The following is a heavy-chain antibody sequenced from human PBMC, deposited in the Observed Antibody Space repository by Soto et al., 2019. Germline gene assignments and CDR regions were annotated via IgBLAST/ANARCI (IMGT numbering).Heavy chain of an antibody. J-gene: IGHJ3*02. CDR2: IRGKGNSYAT. CDR1: GFTFSGSA. Sequence: EVQLVESGGGLVQPGGSPKLSCAASGFTFSGSAMHWVRQASGKGLEWVGRIRGKGNSYATAYAASVKGRFTISRDDSKNTAYLQMNSLKTEDTAVYYCTRLLSDAFDIWGQGTMVTVSS. V-gene: IGHV3-73*02. CDR3: TRLLSDAFDI.